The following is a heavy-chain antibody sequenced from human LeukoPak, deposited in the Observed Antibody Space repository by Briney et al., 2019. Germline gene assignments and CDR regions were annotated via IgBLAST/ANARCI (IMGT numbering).Heavy chain of an antibody. V-gene: IGHV1-2*02. CDR2: INPNSGGT. Sequence: GASVKVSCKASGYTFTGYYMHWVRQAPGQGLEWMGWINPNSGGTNYAQKFQGRVTMTRDTSISTAYIELSRLRSDDTAVYYCARVYADPYYYDSSGYPDYWGQGTLVTVSS. D-gene: IGHD3-22*01. CDR1: GYTFTGYY. CDR3: ARVYADPYYYDSSGYPDY. J-gene: IGHJ4*02.